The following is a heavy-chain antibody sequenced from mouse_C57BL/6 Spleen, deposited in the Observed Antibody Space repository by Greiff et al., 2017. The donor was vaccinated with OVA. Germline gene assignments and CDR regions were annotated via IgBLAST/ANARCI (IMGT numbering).Heavy chain of an antibody. J-gene: IGHJ3*01. CDR3: AREDTTVVRGAWFAY. CDR2: IYPGSGNT. V-gene: IGHV1-76*01. Sequence: QVQLKQSGAELVRPGASVKLSCKASGYTFTDYYINWVKQRPGQGLEWIARIYPGSGNTYYNEKFKGKATLTAEKSSSTAYMQLSSLTSEDSAVYFCAREDTTVVRGAWFAYWGQGTLVTVSA. CDR1: GYTFTDYY. D-gene: IGHD1-1*01.